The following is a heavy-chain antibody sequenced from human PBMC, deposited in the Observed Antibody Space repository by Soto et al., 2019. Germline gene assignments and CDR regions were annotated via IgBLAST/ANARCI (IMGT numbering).Heavy chain of an antibody. Sequence: TSETLSLTCAVYGGSFSGYYWSWIRQPPGKGLEWIGEINHSGSTNYNPSLKSRVTISVDTSKNQFSLKLSSVTAADTAVYYCASTSYYYGSGSHTSGGWFDPWGQGTLVTVSS. D-gene: IGHD3-10*01. V-gene: IGHV4-34*01. CDR1: GGSFSGYY. CDR3: ASTSYYYGSGSHTSGGWFDP. J-gene: IGHJ5*02. CDR2: INHSGST.